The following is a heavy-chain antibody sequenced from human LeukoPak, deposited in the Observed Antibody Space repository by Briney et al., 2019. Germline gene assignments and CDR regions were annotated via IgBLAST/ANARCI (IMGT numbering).Heavy chain of an antibody. J-gene: IGHJ5*02. Sequence: GASVKVSCKASGYTFIGYYIHWVRQAPGQGLEWMGRINSNSGGTNYVQKFQGRVTMTRDTSINTAYMELSRLGSDDTAVYYCARGVGYCSSTSCYDWFDPWGQGTLVTVSS. D-gene: IGHD2-2*01. CDR3: ARGVGYCSSTSCYDWFDP. V-gene: IGHV1-2*06. CDR2: INSNSGGT. CDR1: GYTFIGYY.